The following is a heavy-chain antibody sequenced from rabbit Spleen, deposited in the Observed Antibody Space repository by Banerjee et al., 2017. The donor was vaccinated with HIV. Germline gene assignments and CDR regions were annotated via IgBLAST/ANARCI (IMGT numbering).Heavy chain of an antibody. D-gene: IGHD3-3*01. CDR1: GFSFNSGYD. CDR2: VYAGSSGST. Sequence: QSLEESGGGLVKPGASLTLTCKASGFSFNSGYDMCWVRQAPGKGLEWIACVYAGSSGSTYSATWAKGRFTISKTSSTTVTLQMASVTAADTATYFCARDTASSFSSYGMDLGGPGTLVTVS. J-gene: IGHJ6*01. V-gene: IGHV1S40*01. CDR3: ARDTASSFSSYGMDL.